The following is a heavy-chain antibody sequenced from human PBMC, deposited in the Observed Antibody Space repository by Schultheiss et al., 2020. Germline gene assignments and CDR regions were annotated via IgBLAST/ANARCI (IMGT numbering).Heavy chain of an antibody. D-gene: IGHD3-16*01. J-gene: IGHJ4*02. CDR1: GFTFSSFD. CDR2: ISGSGGST. V-gene: IGHV3-23*01. CDR3: AKSPGGVVYLTYFDY. Sequence: GGSLRLSCATSGFTFSSFDLTWVRQAPGKGLEWVSAISGSGGSTYYADSVKGRFTISRDNSKNTLYLQMNSLRAEDTAVYYCAKSPGGVVYLTYFDYWGQGTLVTVSS.